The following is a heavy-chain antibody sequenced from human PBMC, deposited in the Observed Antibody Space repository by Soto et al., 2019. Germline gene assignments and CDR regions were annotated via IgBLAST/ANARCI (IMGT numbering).Heavy chain of an antibody. CDR2: ISAILGIA. D-gene: IGHD3-10*01. CDR3: ARGGSGMVRVNYYYYMDV. CDR1: GYTFTSYG. V-gene: IGHV1-69*04. Sequence: GASVKVSCKASGYTFTSYGISWVRQAPGQGLEWMGRISAILGIANYAQKFQGRVTITTDKSTSTAYMELSSLRSEDTAVYYCARGGSGMVRVNYYYYMDVWGKGTTVTVSS. J-gene: IGHJ6*03.